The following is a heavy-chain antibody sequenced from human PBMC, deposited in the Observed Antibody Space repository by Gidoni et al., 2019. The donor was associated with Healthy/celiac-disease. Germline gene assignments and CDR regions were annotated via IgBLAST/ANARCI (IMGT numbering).Heavy chain of an antibody. Sequence: EVQLVESGGGLVQPGGSLRRSCAASGFSFSSYASHWVRQAPGKGLEYVSAISSHGGSTYYANSVKGRFTISRDNSKNTLYLQMGRLRAEDMAVYYCARDGVVVAATQTYYYYYMDVWGKGTTVTVSS. D-gene: IGHD2-15*01. CDR1: GFSFSSYA. CDR3: ARDGVVVAATQTYYYYYMDV. J-gene: IGHJ6*03. V-gene: IGHV3-64*01. CDR2: ISSHGGST.